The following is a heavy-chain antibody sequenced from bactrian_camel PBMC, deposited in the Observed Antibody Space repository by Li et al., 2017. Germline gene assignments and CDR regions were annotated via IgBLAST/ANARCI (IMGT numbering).Heavy chain of an antibody. CDR2: IDRAGNP. CDR3: TAEGPEARWDCEIVSMNGGRIDDYNY. D-gene: IGHD4*01. J-gene: IGHJ4*01. CDR1: RYTYTRAC. V-gene: IGHV3S53*01. Sequence: HVQLVESGGGSVQAGGSLRLSCSATRYTYTRACMGWFRQAPGKEREGIAIIDRAGNPKYAEFVQGRFTISKDDVTKIMYLQMNNLIPEDTGIYYCTAEGPEARWDCEIVSMNGGRIDDYNYRGQGTQVTVS.